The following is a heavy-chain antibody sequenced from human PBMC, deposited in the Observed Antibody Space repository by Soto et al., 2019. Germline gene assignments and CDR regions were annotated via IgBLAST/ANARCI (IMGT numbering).Heavy chain of an antibody. V-gene: IGHV3-23*01. J-gene: IGHJ5*02. D-gene: IGHD6-13*01. CDR3: AKLGGYSSRRGWFDP. CDR1: GFTFSSCA. CDR2: ISGSGGIT. Sequence: GASLRLSCAASGFTFSSCAMSCVRQDPGKGLEWVSAISGSGGITYYADSVKGRFTISRDNSKNTLYLQMNSLRAEETAVYYCAKLGGYSSRRGWFDPWGQGTLVTVSS.